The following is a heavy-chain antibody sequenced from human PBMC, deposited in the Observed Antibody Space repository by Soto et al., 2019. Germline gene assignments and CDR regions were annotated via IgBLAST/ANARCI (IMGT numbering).Heavy chain of an antibody. V-gene: IGHV1-69*13. J-gene: IGHJ6*02. D-gene: IGHD2-2*02. CDR3: AWGIYCSSTSCYRGAAMDV. Sequence: GASVKVSCKASGCAFSSYAIRWVRQAPGQGLEWMGGIIPIFGKANYAQKFQGRVTITADESTGTAYMELSSLRSEDTAVYYCAWGIYCSSTSCYRGAAMDVWGQGTTVTVSS. CDR1: GCAFSSYA. CDR2: IIPIFGKA.